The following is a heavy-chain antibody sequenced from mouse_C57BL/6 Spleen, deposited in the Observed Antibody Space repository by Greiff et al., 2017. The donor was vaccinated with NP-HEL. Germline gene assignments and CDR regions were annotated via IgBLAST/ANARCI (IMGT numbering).Heavy chain of an antibody. CDR2: INPSTGGT. CDR1: GYSFTGYY. J-gene: IGHJ3*01. D-gene: IGHD2-5*01. CDR3: ARASPYCSNAFAY. V-gene: IGHV1-42*01. Sequence: VQLQQSGPELVKPGASVKISCKASGYSFTGYYMNWVKQSPEKSLEWIGEINPSTGGTTYNQKFKAKATLTVDKSSSTAYMQLKSLTSEDSAVYYCARASPYCSNAFAYWGQGTLVTVSA.